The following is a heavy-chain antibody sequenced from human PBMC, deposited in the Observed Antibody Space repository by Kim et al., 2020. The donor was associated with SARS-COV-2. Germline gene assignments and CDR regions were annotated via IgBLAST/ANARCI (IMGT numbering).Heavy chain of an antibody. CDR3: ARSYEQWLLFAFDI. J-gene: IGHJ3*02. V-gene: IGHV4-59*01. Sequence: TPPLKSRVTIPVDTSKNQSSLRLSSVTAADTAVYYCARSYEQWLLFAFDIWGQGTMVTVSS. D-gene: IGHD6-19*01.